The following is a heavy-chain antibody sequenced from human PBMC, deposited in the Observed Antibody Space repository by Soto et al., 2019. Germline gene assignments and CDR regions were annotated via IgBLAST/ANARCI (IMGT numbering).Heavy chain of an antibody. Sequence: QVQLVQSGAEVKKPGSSVKVSCKASGGTFSSYAISWVRQAPGQGLEWMGWLSAHNDNTEYAQKFQGRVTMTTDTSTSTAYMELRSLRSDDTAVYYCAREGRDKAETVDYWGQGTLVTVSS. V-gene: IGHV1-18*01. J-gene: IGHJ4*02. CDR3: AREGRDKAETVDY. CDR1: GGTFSSYA. CDR2: LSAHNDNT. D-gene: IGHD5-18*01.